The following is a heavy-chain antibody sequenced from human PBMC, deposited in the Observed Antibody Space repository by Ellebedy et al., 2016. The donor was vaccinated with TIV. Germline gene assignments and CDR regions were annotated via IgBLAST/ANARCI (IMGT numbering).Heavy chain of an antibody. D-gene: IGHD3-3*01. Sequence: GESLKISXAASGFTFSSYSMNWVRQAPGKGLEWVSYISSSSSTIYYADSVKGRFTISRDNSKNTLYLQMNSLRAEDTAVYYCAKEYLDFWSGYPLAAFDIWGQGTMVTVSS. CDR1: GFTFSSYS. CDR3: AKEYLDFWSGYPLAAFDI. CDR2: ISSSSSTI. J-gene: IGHJ3*02. V-gene: IGHV3-48*01.